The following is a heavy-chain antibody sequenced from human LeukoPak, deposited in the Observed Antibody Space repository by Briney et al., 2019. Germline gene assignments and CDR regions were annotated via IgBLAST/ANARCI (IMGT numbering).Heavy chain of an antibody. Sequence: PSETLSLTCTISGGSISSYYWSWIRQPPGKGLEWIGCIYYSGSTNYNPSFKSRVTISVDTSKNQFSLKLSSVTAADTAVYYCAKVTPGDYRRERFNWFGPLGQGT. J-gene: IGHJ5*01. CDR1: GGSISSYY. D-gene: IGHD4-17*01. CDR2: IYYSGST. V-gene: IGHV4-59*01. CDR3: AKVTPGDYRRERFNWFGP.